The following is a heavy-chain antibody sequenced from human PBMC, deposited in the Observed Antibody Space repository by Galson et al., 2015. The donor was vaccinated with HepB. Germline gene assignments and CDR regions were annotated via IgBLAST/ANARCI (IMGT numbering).Heavy chain of an antibody. CDR1: GFSLSTSGVG. D-gene: IGHD2-2*01. CDR3: AHLHCSSTSCYSSFDY. CDR2: IYWDDDK. J-gene: IGHJ4*02. Sequence: PALVKPTQTLTLTCTFSGFSLSTSGVGVGWIRQPPGKALEWLALIYWDDDKRYSPSLKSRLTITKDTSKNQVVLTMTNMDPVDTATYYCAHLHCSSTSCYSSFDYWGQGTLVTVSS. V-gene: IGHV2-5*02.